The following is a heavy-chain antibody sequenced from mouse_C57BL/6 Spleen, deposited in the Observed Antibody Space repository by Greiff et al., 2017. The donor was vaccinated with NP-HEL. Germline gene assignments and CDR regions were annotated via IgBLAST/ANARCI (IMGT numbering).Heavy chain of an antibody. CDR3: AREGDSSGYGY. CDR1: GYAFSSYW. D-gene: IGHD3-2*02. J-gene: IGHJ2*01. Sequence: VQLQQSGAELVKPGASVKISCKASGYAFSSYWMNWVKQRPGKGLEWIGQIYPGDGDTNYNGKFKGKATLTADKSSSTAYMQLSSLTSEDSAVYFCAREGDSSGYGYWGQSTTLTVAS. CDR2: IYPGDGDT. V-gene: IGHV1-80*01.